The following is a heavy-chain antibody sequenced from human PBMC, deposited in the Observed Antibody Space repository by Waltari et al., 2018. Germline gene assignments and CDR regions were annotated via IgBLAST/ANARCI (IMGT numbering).Heavy chain of an antibody. D-gene: IGHD5-12*01. CDR2: NHPGDSDT. CDR3: ARLARYNGYEGGGMDV. CDR1: GYSFTSYW. V-gene: IGHV5-51*01. J-gene: IGHJ6*02. Sequence: EVQLVQSGAAVKKPGESLKISCKGSGYSFTSYWIGWVRQMPWKGLEWLGNNHPGDSDTRYSPSCQGQVTISADKSISTAYLQWSSLKASDTAMYYCARLARYNGYEGGGMDVWGQGTTVTVSS.